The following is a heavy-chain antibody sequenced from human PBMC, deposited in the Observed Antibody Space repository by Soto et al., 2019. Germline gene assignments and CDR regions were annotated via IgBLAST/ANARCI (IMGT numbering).Heavy chain of an antibody. D-gene: IGHD1-7*01. CDR3: AKAVPYNWNYNWYFDL. CDR1: GFTFSSYA. Sequence: PGGSLRLSCAASGFTFSSYAMRWVRQAPGKGLEWVSAISGSGGSTYYADSVKGRFTISRDNSKNTLYLQMNSLRAEDTAVYYCAKAVPYNWNYNWYFDLWGRGTLVTVSS. V-gene: IGHV3-23*01. CDR2: ISGSGGST. J-gene: IGHJ2*01.